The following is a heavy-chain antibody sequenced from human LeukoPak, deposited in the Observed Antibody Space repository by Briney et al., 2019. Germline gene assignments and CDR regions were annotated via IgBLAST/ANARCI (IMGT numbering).Heavy chain of an antibody. Sequence: ASVKVSCKASGGTFSSYAISWVRQAPGQGLEWMGRIIPILGIANYAQKFQGRVTITADKSTSTAYMELSSLRSEDTAVYYCAREPRTTDYGDYTDLPLDYWGQGTLVTVSS. CDR1: GGTFSSYA. J-gene: IGHJ4*02. V-gene: IGHV1-69*04. CDR3: AREPRTTDYGDYTDLPLDY. D-gene: IGHD4-17*01. CDR2: IIPILGIA.